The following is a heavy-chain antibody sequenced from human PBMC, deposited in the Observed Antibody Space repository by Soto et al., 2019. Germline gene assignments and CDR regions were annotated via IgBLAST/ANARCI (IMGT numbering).Heavy chain of an antibody. Sequence: LSLTCTVSGGSVSSGSYYWSWIRQPPGKGLEWIGYIYYSGSTNYNPSLKSRVTISVDTSKNQFSLKLSSVTAADTAVYYCARDNGSGSSPYYGMDVWGQGTTVTVS. V-gene: IGHV4-61*01. CDR3: ARDNGSGSSPYYGMDV. CDR1: GGSVSSGSYY. CDR2: IYYSGST. J-gene: IGHJ6*02. D-gene: IGHD3-10*01.